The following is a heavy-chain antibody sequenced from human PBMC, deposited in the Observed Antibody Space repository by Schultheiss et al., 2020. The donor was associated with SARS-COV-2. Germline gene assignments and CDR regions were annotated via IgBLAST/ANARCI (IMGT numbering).Heavy chain of an antibody. D-gene: IGHD2-21*02. Sequence: GGSLRLSCAASGFTFSSYDMHWVRQATGKGLEWVSAIGTAGDPYYPGSVKGRFTISRDNAKNSLYLQVNSLNSEDTAVYYCAKDLIVVVTAITLPLDCWGQGTLVTVSS. CDR1: GFTFSSYD. V-gene: IGHV3-13*05. CDR3: AKDLIVVVTAITLPLDC. J-gene: IGHJ4*02. CDR2: IGTAGDP.